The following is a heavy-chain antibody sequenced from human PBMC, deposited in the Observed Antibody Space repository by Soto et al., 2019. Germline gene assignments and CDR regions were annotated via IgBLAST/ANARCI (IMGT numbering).Heavy chain of an antibody. J-gene: IGHJ6*02. CDR1: GGSISSSNW. CDR2: IYHSGST. D-gene: IGHD3-10*01. V-gene: IGHV4-4*02. CDR3: ARPRLGSGSPLQRNYGMDV. Sequence: QVQLQESGPGLVKPSGTLSLTCAVSGGSISSSNWWSWVRQPPGKGLEWIGEIYHSGSTNYNPSLKSRVTISVDKSKNQFSLKLSSVTAAVTAVYYCARPRLGSGSPLQRNYGMDVWGQGTTVTVSS.